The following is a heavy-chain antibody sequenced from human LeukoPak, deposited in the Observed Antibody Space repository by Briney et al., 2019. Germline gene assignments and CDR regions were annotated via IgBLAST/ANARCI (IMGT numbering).Heavy chain of an antibody. Sequence: GGSLSLSCAASGFTLSSYGVHWVRQAPGKGLEWVAVISYDGSNKYYADSVKGRFTISRDNSKNTLYLQMNSLRAEDTAVYYCAKFYSEVNYFDYWGQGTLVTVSS. V-gene: IGHV3-30*18. CDR3: AKFYSEVNYFDY. CDR1: GFTLSSYG. D-gene: IGHD3-22*01. CDR2: ISYDGSNK. J-gene: IGHJ4*02.